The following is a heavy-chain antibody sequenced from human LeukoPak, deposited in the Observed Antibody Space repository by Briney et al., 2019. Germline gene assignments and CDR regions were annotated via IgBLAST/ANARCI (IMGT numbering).Heavy chain of an antibody. Sequence: GGSLRLSGAASGFTFDDYGMSWVRQVPGKGLEWVSGINGNGGRTGYADCVKGRFTSSRDNAKNSLYLQMNSLRAEDTALYYCARVQTGMAHNYYYYYMDVWGKGTTVTVSS. CDR1: GFTFDDYG. D-gene: IGHD5-18*01. J-gene: IGHJ6*03. CDR2: INGNGGRT. V-gene: IGHV3-20*04. CDR3: ARVQTGMAHNYYYYYMDV.